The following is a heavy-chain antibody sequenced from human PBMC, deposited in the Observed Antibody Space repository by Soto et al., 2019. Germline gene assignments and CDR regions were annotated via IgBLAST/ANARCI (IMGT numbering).Heavy chain of an antibody. V-gene: IGHV4-31*03. D-gene: IGHD4-17*01. CDR3: AVAMTTVTPYDY. J-gene: IGHJ4*02. Sequence: QVQLQESGPGLVKPSQTLSLTCTVSGGSFSSGSYCWSWIRQHPGKGLEWIGYIYYSGSTYYNPSLKSRVTMSADTSKNQFSLKRSSVAAADTAVYYCAVAMTTVTPYDYWGQGTLVTVSS. CDR1: GGSFSSGSYC. CDR2: IYYSGST.